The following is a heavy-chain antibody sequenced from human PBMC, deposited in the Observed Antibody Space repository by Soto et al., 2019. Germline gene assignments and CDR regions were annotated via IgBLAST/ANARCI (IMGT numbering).Heavy chain of an antibody. CDR3: AREKGTQLGSPHYYYYMDV. D-gene: IGHD2-2*01. CDR2: ISAYNGNT. CDR1: GYTFTSYG. J-gene: IGHJ6*03. Sequence: ASVKVSCKASGYTFTSYGISWVRQAPGQGLEWMGWISAYNGNTNYAQKLQGRVTMTTDTSTSTAYMELRSLRSDDTAVYYCAREKGTQLGSPHYYYYMDVWGKGTTVTVSS. V-gene: IGHV1-18*01.